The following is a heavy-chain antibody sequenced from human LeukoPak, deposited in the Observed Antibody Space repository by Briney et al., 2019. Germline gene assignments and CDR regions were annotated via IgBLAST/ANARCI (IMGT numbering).Heavy chain of an antibody. V-gene: IGHV1-58*02. CDR1: GFTFTSPA. D-gene: IGHD3-10*02. J-gene: IGHJ3*02. CDR2: IVVGSGNT. Sequence: ASVKVSCKASGFTFTSPAMQWVRQARGQRLEWIGWIVVGSGNTNYAQKFQERVTITRDMSTSTAYMELSSLRSEDTAVYYCAAGTRTMYAFDIWGQGTMVTVSS. CDR3: AAGTRTMYAFDI.